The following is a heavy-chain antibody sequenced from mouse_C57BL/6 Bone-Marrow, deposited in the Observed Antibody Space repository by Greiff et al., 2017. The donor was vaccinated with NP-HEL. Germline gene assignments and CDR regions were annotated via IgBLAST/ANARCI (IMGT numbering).Heavy chain of an antibody. Sequence: QVQLKESGPGLVQPSQSLSITCTVSGFSLTSYGVHWVRQSPGKGLEWLGVIWRGGSTDYNAAFMSRLSITKDNSKSQVFFKMNSLQADDTAIYYCANIYYGKSYAMDYWGQGTSVTVSS. D-gene: IGHD2-1*01. CDR3: ANIYYGKSYAMDY. CDR1: GFSLTSYG. V-gene: IGHV2-5*01. J-gene: IGHJ4*01. CDR2: IWRGGST.